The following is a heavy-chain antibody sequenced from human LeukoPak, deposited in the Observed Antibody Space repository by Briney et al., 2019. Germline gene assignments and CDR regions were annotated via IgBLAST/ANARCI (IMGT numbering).Heavy chain of an antibody. CDR1: GFTFSNYA. Sequence: GGSLRLSCAASGFTFSNYAMTWVRQAPGKGLEWVSGISWNSGSIGYADSVKGRFTISRDNAKNSLYLQMNSLRAEDTALYYCAKDTLGGYGDYYFDYWGQGTLVTVSS. V-gene: IGHV3-9*01. D-gene: IGHD4-17*01. J-gene: IGHJ4*02. CDR3: AKDTLGGYGDYYFDY. CDR2: ISWNSGSI.